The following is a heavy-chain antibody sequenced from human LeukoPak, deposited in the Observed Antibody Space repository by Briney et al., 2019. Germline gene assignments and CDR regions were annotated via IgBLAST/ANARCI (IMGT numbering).Heavy chain of an antibody. D-gene: IGHD3-22*01. V-gene: IGHV1-69*13. Sequence: ASVTVSYKASVGTFSSYAISWVRQAPGQGLEWMGGIIPIFGTANYAQKFQGRVTITADESTSTAYMELSSLGSEDTAVYYCARGPYYYDSSGYYLYYFDYWGQGTLVTVSS. CDR2: IIPIFGTA. CDR3: ARGPYYYDSSGYYLYYFDY. CDR1: VGTFSSYA. J-gene: IGHJ4*02.